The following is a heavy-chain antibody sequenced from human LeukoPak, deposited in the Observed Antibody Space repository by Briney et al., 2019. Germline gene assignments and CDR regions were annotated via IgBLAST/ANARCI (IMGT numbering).Heavy chain of an antibody. V-gene: IGHV3-23*01. CDR3: AKGGLIPTYYDFWSALGPRARPTQWYFDL. CDR1: GFTFSSYA. CDR2: ISGSGGST. J-gene: IGHJ2*01. Sequence: PGGSLRLSCAASGFTFSSYAMSWVRQAPGKGLEWVSAISGSGGSTYYADSVKGRFTISRDNSKNTLYLQMNSLRAEDTAVYYCAKGGLIPTYYDFWSALGPRARPTQWYFDLWGRGTLVTVSS. D-gene: IGHD3-3*01.